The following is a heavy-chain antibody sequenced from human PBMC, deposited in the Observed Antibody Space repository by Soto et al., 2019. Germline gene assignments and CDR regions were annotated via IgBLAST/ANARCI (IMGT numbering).Heavy chain of an antibody. D-gene: IGHD2-8*01. CDR2: IYYSGST. CDR3: ARVIGYCTNGVCYRYFDY. CDR1: GGSISSGGYY. Sequence: PSEPLSLTCTVSGGSISSGGYYWSWIRQHPGKGLEWIGYIYYSGSTYYNPSLKSRVTISVDTSKNQFSLKLSSVTAADTAVYYCARVIGYCTNGVCYRYFDYWGQGTLVTVSS. J-gene: IGHJ4*02. V-gene: IGHV4-31*03.